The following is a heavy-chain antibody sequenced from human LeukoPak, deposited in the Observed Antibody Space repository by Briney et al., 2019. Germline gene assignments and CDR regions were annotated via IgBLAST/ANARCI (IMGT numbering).Heavy chain of an antibody. CDR2: INTDAITT. Sequence: PGGSLRLSCAASGFTFSSHWMHWVRQAPGKGLVWVSRINTDAITTRYADSVKGRFTISRDNAKKTLYLQMHSLRAEDTAVYYCVQDAERGVFAHWGQGTLVTVSS. V-gene: IGHV3-74*01. CDR3: VQDAERGVFAH. J-gene: IGHJ4*02. CDR1: GFTFSSHW. D-gene: IGHD3-10*01.